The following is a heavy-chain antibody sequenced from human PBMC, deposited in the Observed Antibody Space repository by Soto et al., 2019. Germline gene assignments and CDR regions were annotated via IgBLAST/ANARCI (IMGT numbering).Heavy chain of an antibody. CDR1: GDSTSNYY. V-gene: IGHV4-59*01. J-gene: IGHJ4*02. CDR3: ACLRGKRGNIIDY. Sequence: SETLSLTCIISGDSTSNYYWSWIRQSPGKGLEWIGYISYSGNTNYNPSLKSRVTISVDTSKDQLSLKVTSVTAADTAMYYCACLRGKRGNIIDYCGKATQVSVSS. D-gene: IGHD3-16*01. CDR2: ISYSGNT.